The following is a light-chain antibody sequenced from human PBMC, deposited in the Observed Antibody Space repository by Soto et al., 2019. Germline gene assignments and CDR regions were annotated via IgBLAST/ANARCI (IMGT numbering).Light chain of an antibody. CDR2: AAS. CDR3: QQVNSFPPFT. J-gene: IGKJ4*01. Sequence: DIQLTQSPSFLSASVGDRVPITCRARQDISSSLAWYQQKPGKAPKILLYAASSLESWVPSRFSGSGSGTEFPLTISSLQPDDFATYYCQQVNSFPPFTFGGGTTVEIK. V-gene: IGKV1-9*01. CDR1: QDISSS.